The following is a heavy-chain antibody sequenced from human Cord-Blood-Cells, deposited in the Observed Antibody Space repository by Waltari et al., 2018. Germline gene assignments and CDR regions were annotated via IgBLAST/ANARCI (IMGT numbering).Heavy chain of an antibody. D-gene: IGHD2-2*01. CDR3: ARASRLRGISWYFDL. V-gene: IGHV1-69*06. CDR1: GGSFRSYA. J-gene: IGHJ2*01. Sequence: QVQLVQSGAAVKKPGSSGKLSCKAAGGSFRSYAISWVGWAPGQGLEWMGGIIPIFGTANYAQKFQGRVTITADKSTSTAYMELSSLRSEDTAVYYCARASRLRGISWYFDLWGRGTLVTVSS. CDR2: IIPIFGTA.